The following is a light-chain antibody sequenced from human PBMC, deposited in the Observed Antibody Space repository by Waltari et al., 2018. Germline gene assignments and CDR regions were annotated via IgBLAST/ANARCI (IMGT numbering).Light chain of an antibody. V-gene: IGKV4-1*01. J-gene: IGKJ4*01. CDR2: SAS. CDR1: SSNNNNF. CDR3: QQYYSTPLT. Sequence: SSNNNNFLSCYQQPPEPPPKLLIDSASTPSSILADRFSGSGSGTDFPLTSNLLQAEYAAHYYCQQYYSTPLTFGHGTKVEIK.